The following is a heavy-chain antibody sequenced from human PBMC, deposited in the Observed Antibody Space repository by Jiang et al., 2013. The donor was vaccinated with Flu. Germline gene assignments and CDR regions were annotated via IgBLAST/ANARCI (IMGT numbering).Heavy chain of an antibody. V-gene: IGHV4-59*01. CDR3: ARDGRSGNFLDL. CDR1: GGSISSYY. Sequence: GLVKPSETLSLTCTVSGGSISSYYWSWIRQAPGKGLEWIGCIYYTGSTNYNPSLKSRVTISVDTSKNQFSLKLRSVTAADTAVYFCARDGRSGNFLDLWGQGTLVTVSS. CDR2: IYYTGST. J-gene: IGHJ4*02. D-gene: IGHD1-26*01.